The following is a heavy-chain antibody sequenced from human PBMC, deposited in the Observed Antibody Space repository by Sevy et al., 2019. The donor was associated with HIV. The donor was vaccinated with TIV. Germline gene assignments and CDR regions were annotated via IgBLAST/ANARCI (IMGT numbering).Heavy chain of an antibody. J-gene: IGHJ5*02. D-gene: IGHD6-6*01. Sequence: SETLSLTCTVSGGSISSGGYYWSWIRQHPGKGLEWIGYFYYSGSTYYNPSLKGRVTISVDTSKNQFSLKLSSVTAADTAVYYCARDYLSSSSGDWFDPWGQGTLVTVSS. CDR3: ARDYLSSSSGDWFDP. V-gene: IGHV4-31*03. CDR2: FYYSGST. CDR1: GGSISSGGYY.